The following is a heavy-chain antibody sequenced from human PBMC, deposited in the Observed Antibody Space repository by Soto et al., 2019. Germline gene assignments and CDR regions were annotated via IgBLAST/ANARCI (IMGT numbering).Heavy chain of an antibody. CDR3: AREADILNWFDP. J-gene: IGHJ5*02. V-gene: IGHV3-48*01. D-gene: IGHD3-9*01. CDR2: ISSSSSTI. CDR1: GFTFSSYS. Sequence: WGSLRLSCAASGFTFSSYSMNWVRQAPGKGLECVSYISSSSSTIYYADSVKGRFTISRDNAKNSLYLQMNSLRAEDTAVYYCAREADILNWFDPWGQGTLVTVSS.